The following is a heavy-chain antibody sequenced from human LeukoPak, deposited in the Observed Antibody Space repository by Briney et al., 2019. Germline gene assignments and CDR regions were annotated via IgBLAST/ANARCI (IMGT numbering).Heavy chain of an antibody. CDR1: GFTLSTYS. J-gene: IGHJ6*04. Sequence: GGSLRLSCTASGFTLSTYSMNWVRQAPGKGLEWVSYISSSGSTIYYADSVKGRFTISRDNAKNSLYLQVNSLRAEDTAVYYCAELGITMIGGVWGKGTTVTISS. CDR2: ISSSGSTI. CDR3: AELGITMIGGV. V-gene: IGHV3-48*04. D-gene: IGHD3-10*02.